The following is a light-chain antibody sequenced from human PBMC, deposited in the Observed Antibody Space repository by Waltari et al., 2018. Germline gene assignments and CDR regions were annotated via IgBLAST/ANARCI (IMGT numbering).Light chain of an antibody. CDR1: TLPKQY. J-gene: IGLJ2*01. Sequence: SYELTQPPSVSVSPGQTAKITCSGDTLPKQYAYWYQQKPGPAPVVVIYQDTQRPSGIPERFSGSSSGTTVTLTISDVQAADEAVYHCQSADSTNTYVIFGGGTQLTVL. CDR3: QSADSTNTYVI. CDR2: QDT. V-gene: IGLV3-25*03.